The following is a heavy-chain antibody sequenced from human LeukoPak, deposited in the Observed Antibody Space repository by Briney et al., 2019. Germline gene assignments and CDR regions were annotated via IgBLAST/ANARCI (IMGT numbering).Heavy chain of an antibody. V-gene: IGHV3-66*01. J-gene: IGHJ4*02. CDR1: GFTVSSNY. Sequence: GGSLRLSCAASGFTVSSNYMSWVRQAPGKGLEWVSVIYSGGTTYYADSVKGRFTISRDNSKNTLYLQMNGLRADDTAVYYCARGYSSGYHYFDYWGQGALVTVSS. D-gene: IGHD6-19*01. CDR3: ARGYSSGYHYFDY. CDR2: IYSGGTT.